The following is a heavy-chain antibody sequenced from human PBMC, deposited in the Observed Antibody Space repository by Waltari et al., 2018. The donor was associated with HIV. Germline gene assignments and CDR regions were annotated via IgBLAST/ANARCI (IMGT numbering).Heavy chain of an antibody. J-gene: IGHJ1*01. CDR2: VYSGGGT. CDR3: AMTPPAGTGGYPGYFQH. Sequence: EVRLVESGGGSIQPGGSLRLSCAASGFSVRNNYMSWGRQTPGRGLECYSVVYSGGGTGYADSVRGRLTISRDTSGNALYLQMHSISAEDTAVYYLAMTPPAGTGGYPGYFQHWGQGTLVTVSS. CDR1: GFSVRNNY. V-gene: IGHV3-53*01. D-gene: IGHD2-8*02.